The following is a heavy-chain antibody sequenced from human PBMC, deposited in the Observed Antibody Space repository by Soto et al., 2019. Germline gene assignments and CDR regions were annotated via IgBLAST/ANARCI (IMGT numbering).Heavy chain of an antibody. V-gene: IGHV3-23*01. D-gene: IGHD3-16*01. CDR1: GFMFSDWA. J-gene: IGHJ5*02. CDR2: LLRPVRST. CDR3: AKDARANDGSWLMDS. Sequence: GSLRLSCAASGFMFSDWAMTWARQAPGKELEWVSGLLRPVRSTYYAYSVQARFTISRETSANTVYLQMHSLRAEDQAVYYCAKDARANDGSWLMDSWGQGTVVTVSS.